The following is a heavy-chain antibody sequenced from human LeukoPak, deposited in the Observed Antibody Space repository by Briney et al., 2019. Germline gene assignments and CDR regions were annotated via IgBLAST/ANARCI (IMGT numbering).Heavy chain of an antibody. D-gene: IGHD5-18*01. CDR2: INPSGGST. CDR1: GYTFTSYY. V-gene: IGHV1-46*01. J-gene: IGHJ4*02. Sequence: GASVKLSCKASGYTFTSYYMHWVRQAPGQGLEWMGIINPSGGSTSYAQKFQGRVTMTRYMSTSTVYMELSSLRSEATAVYYCASPRYSYGFDYWGQGTLVTVSS. CDR3: ASPRYSYGFDY.